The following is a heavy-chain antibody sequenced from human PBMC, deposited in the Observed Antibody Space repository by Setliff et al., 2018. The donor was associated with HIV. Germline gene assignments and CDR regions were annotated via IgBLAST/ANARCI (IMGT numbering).Heavy chain of an antibody. CDR1: SGSVSRSSYY. CDR3: ARGLDSAKIHY. J-gene: IGHJ4*02. D-gene: IGHD6-25*01. Sequence: SETLSLTCTVSSGSVSRSSYYWGWIRQPPGQGLDWIGEIHPSGNTYYNPSLQSRVTISVDTSKNQFSLNLSSVTAADTAVYYCARGLDSAKIHYWGQGTLVTVSS. CDR2: IHPSGNT. V-gene: IGHV4-39*07.